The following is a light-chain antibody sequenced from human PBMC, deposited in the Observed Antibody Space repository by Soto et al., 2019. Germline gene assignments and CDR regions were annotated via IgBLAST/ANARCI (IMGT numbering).Light chain of an antibody. J-gene: IGKJ3*01. Sequence: DIQMTQSPSILSASVGDRVTITCRASQSIRSWLAWYQQKPGKAPKLLIYDAYSLESGVPSRFSGRRSGTEFTLTIAGLQPEDFATYYCQQSYGSPPFTFGPGTRVDI. CDR2: DAY. CDR3: QQSYGSPPFT. CDR1: QSIRSW. V-gene: IGKV1-5*01.